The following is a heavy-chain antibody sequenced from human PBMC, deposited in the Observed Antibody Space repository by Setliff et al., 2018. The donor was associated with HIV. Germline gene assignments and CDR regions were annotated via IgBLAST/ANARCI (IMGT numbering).Heavy chain of an antibody. D-gene: IGHD6-19*01. V-gene: IGHV1-18*01. CDR1: GGTFSSYA. J-gene: IGHJ4*02. CDR2: ISTYSDET. Sequence: ASVKVSCKASGGTFSSYAIIWVRQAPGQGLEWMGWISTYSDETSYAQNLQGRVTMTTDTSTSTAYMELSSLRSEDTAVYYCAREGDIVVAGTGRYYFDYWGQGTLVTVSS. CDR3: AREGDIVVAGTGRYYFDY.